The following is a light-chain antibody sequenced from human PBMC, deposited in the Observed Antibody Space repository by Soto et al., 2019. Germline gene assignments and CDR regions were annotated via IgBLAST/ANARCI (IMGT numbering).Light chain of an antibody. V-gene: IGLV2-14*01. CDR3: SSYSTTRILFV. J-gene: IGLJ1*01. CDR1: SSDVGGFNY. CDR2: DVT. Sequence: QSALTQPASVSGSPGQSITISCTGTSSDVGGFNYVSWYQHHPGKAPKHLIYDVTNRPSGVSDRFSGSKSGNTASLTISGLQAEDEADYYCSSYSTTRILFVFGTGTKLTVL.